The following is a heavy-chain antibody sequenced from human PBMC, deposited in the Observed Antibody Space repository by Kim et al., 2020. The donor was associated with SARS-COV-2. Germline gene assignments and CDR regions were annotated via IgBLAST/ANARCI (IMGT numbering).Heavy chain of an antibody. J-gene: IGHJ6*02. Sequence: GGSLRLSCAASGFVFSSYGMHWVRQAPGMGLEWVAVIWYDGRGKYYSDSVKGRFTISRDNSKNTLFLQMNSLRAEDTAVYYCAREDYGGNPDYFYGMDVWGQGTTVTVSS. CDR1: GFVFSSYG. CDR2: IWYDGRGK. CDR3: AREDYGGNPDYFYGMDV. D-gene: IGHD4-17*01. V-gene: IGHV3-33*01.